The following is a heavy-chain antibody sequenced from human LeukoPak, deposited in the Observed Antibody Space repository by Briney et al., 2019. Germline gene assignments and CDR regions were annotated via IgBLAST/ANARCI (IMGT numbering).Heavy chain of an antibody. CDR1: GFIFRNYA. V-gene: IGHV3-23*01. D-gene: IGHD2-2*01. Sequence: GGSLRLSCGASGFIFRNYAMSWVRQAPGEGLEWVSGISDNGGGRYYADSVKGRFTISRDNSKNMLYLQMNSLRAEDTAVYYCAKMFCEYQLLCHLGYYYGMDVWGQGTTVTVSS. J-gene: IGHJ6*02. CDR2: ISDNGGGR. CDR3: AKMFCEYQLLCHLGYYYGMDV.